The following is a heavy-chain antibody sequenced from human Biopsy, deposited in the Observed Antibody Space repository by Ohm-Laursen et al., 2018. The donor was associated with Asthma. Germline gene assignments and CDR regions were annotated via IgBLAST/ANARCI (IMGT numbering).Heavy chain of an antibody. V-gene: IGHV5-51*01. CDR1: GYIFTSYW. J-gene: IGHJ4*02. D-gene: IGHD3-10*01. CDR3: ARLPYGSGSFFDF. Sequence: GESLKISCNTSGYIFTSYWIGWVRQMPGKGLEWMAIIFPDDSDTIYSPSFQGQVTISADKSISTVYLQWSSLKASDTAKYYCARLPYGSGSFFDFWGQGTQVTVAS. CDR2: IFPDDSDT.